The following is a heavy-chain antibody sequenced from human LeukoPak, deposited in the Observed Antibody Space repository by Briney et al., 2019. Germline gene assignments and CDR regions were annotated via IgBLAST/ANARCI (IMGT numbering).Heavy chain of an antibody. CDR1: GFTFSSYA. CDR2: ISVGGNT. CDR3: AKRIVPGDTPEYFQH. D-gene: IGHD2-2*01. Sequence: QPGGSLRLSCAASGFTFSSYAMSWVRQAPGKGPEWVSTISVGGNTYYADSVKGRVTISRDNSKNTLYLQMNSLRADDTAVYYCAKRIVPGDTPEYFQHWGQGTLVTVSS. J-gene: IGHJ1*01. V-gene: IGHV3-23*01.